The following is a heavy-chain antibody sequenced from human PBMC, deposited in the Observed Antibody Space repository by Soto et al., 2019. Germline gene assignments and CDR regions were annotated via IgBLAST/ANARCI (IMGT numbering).Heavy chain of an antibody. CDR2: VSHSGSS. D-gene: IGHD3-10*02. CDR3: SRHVRSVSPTSGLVDWLDP. Sequence: PSETLSLTCTVSGGSISGGAYNCAWIRQPPGKGLEWIGTVSHSGSSSSKSSLKSRITMSVDTSRNQFSLKLRSVTAADTGVFFFSRHVRSVSPTSGLVDWLDPWGQGTLVTVSS. V-gene: IGHV4-39*01. J-gene: IGHJ5*02. CDR1: GGSISGGAYN.